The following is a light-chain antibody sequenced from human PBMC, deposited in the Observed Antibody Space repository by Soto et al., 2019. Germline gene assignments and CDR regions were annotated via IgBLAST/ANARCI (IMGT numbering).Light chain of an antibody. CDR2: GAS. CDR1: QSVSSN. CDR3: QQYNNWPPMA. V-gene: IGKV3-15*01. J-gene: IGKJ1*01. Sequence: EIVMTQSPATLSVSPGERATLSCRASQSVSSNLAWYQQKPGQAPRLLMYGASTRATGIPARFSGSGSGTEFSLTISSLQSEEFAVYYCQQYNNWPPMAFGQGTKVEIK.